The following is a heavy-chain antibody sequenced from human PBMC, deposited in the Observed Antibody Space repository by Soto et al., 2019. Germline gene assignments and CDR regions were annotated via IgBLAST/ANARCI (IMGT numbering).Heavy chain of an antibody. J-gene: IGHJ4*02. D-gene: IGHD3-10*01. CDR3: AGGITGSGWSI. V-gene: IGHV3-23*01. CDR1: GFTLSNYG. Sequence: EGHLLESGGGLVQPGGSLRLSCAASGFTLSNYGMNWVRQAPGKGLEWVSGIFGGDAPTYTDSVKGRFPISRDNSKNTLFLQMNSLRVEDTVIYHCAGGITGSGWSIWCQGNRVAVSS. CDR2: IFGGDAP.